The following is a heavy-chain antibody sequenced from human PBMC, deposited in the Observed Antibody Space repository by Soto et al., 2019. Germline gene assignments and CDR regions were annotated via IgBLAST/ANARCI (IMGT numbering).Heavy chain of an antibody. J-gene: IGHJ6*02. CDR2: ISYDGSNE. Sequence: QVQLVESGGGVVQPVRSLRLSCAASGFTFSRYAMHWVRQAPGKGLQWVTIISYDGSNEYYADYVKGRFTISRDNSKNTLYLQMNSLRAEDTAVYYCAKGRGGWRNYGMDVWGQGTTVTVSS. D-gene: IGHD6-19*01. CDR3: AKGRGGWRNYGMDV. V-gene: IGHV3-30*18. CDR1: GFTFSRYA.